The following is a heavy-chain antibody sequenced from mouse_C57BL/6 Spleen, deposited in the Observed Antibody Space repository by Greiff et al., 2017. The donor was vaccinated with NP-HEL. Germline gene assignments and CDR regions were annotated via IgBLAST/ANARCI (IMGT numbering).Heavy chain of an antibody. V-gene: IGHV1-54*01. CDR3: ARGTTVGSPLEY. Sequence: QVQLQQSGAELVRPGASVKVSCKASGYAFTNYLIAWVKQRPGQGLEWIGVINPGSGGTNYNEKFKGKATLTADNSSSTAYMQLSSLTSEDSAVYFCARGTTVGSPLEYWGQGTTLTVSS. J-gene: IGHJ2*01. D-gene: IGHD1-1*01. CDR2: INPGSGGT. CDR1: GYAFTNYL.